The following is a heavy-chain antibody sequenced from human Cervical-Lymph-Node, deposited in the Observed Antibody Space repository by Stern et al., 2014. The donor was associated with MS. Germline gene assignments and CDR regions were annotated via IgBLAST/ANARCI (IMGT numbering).Heavy chain of an antibody. CDR1: GYSFTDYY. J-gene: IGHJ4*02. V-gene: IGHV1-2*02. CDR3: QAFPAY. CDR2: INPSIGVT. Sequence: VQLVQSGAEVKKPGASVKVSCRSSGYSFTDYYFHWVRQAPGQGLEWMGCINPSIGVTHYAQQFQGRVTMTRGSSMNTAYMEMSRLRSDDTAVYHCQAFPAYWGQGTLITVSS.